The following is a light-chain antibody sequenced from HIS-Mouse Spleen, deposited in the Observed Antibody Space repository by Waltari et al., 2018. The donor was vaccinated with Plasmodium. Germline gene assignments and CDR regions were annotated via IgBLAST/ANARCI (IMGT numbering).Light chain of an antibody. V-gene: IGLV3-21*02. Sequence: SYVLTHPPSVSVAPGQTARITCGGHNIGRKSGHWYQQKPGQAPLLVVYDDSDRPSGIPARFSGSNSGNTATLTISRVEAGDEADYYCQVWDSSSDHPVFGGGTKLTVL. J-gene: IGLJ2*01. CDR2: DDS. CDR1: NIGRKS. CDR3: QVWDSSSDHPV.